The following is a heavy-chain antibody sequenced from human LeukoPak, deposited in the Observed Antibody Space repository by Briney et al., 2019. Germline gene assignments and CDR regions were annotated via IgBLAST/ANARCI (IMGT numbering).Heavy chain of an antibody. D-gene: IGHD6-13*01. J-gene: IGHJ6*02. CDR2: IYYSGST. CDR3: ARDRGDSSWHYYGMDV. Sequence: SETLSLTCTVSGGSISSYYWSWIRQPPGMGLEWIGYIYYSGSTNYNPSLKSRVTISVDTSKNQFSLKLSSVTAADTAVYYCARDRGDSSWHYYGMDVWGQGTTVTVSS. CDR1: GGSISSYY. V-gene: IGHV4-59*01.